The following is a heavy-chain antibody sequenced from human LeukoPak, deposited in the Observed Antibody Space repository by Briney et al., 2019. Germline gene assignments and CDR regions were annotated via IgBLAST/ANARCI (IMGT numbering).Heavy chain of an antibody. CDR1: GYTFTSYG. J-gene: IGHJ3*02. CDR3: ARDRDLELLGDAFDI. D-gene: IGHD1-26*01. V-gene: IGHV1-18*01. Sequence: GASVKVSCKASGYTFTSYGISWVRQAPGQGLEWVGWISAYNGNTNYAQKLQGRVTMTTDTSTSTAYMELRSLRSDDTAVYYCARDRDLELLGDAFDIWGQGTMVTVSS. CDR2: ISAYNGNT.